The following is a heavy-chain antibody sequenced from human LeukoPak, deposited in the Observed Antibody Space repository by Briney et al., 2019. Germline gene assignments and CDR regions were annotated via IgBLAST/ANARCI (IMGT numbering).Heavy chain of an antibody. D-gene: IGHD6-19*01. Sequence: PGGSLRLSCAVSGFPVSSNFMSWVRQAPGKGLQSVSIMFSGGTTDYADSVRGRFSISRDSSQNTASLQMNSLRVEDTAVYYCARGAGSGWPLDKWGQGTLVTVSS. CDR3: ARGAGSGWPLDK. V-gene: IGHV3-53*01. CDR2: MFSGGTT. J-gene: IGHJ4*02. CDR1: GFPVSSNF.